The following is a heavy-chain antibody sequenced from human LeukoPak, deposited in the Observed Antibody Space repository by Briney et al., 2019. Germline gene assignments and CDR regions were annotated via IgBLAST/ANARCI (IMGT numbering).Heavy chain of an antibody. CDR3: VKRRETVRGAFDY. V-gene: IGHV3-23*01. CDR2: ISGSGGTT. J-gene: IGHJ4*02. CDR1: GFTFSTYD. D-gene: IGHD3-10*02. Sequence: GGSLRLSCAASGFTFSTYDMMWVRQTPDSGLEWVSIISGSGGTTYYADSVKGRFTISRDNSRNTLYLEMNSLRADDTAVYYCVKRRETVRGAFDYWGQGTLVTVSS.